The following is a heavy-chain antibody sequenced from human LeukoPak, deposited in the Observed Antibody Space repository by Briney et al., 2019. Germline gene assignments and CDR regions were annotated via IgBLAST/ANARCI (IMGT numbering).Heavy chain of an antibody. CDR1: GFTFDDHG. J-gene: IGHJ5*02. D-gene: IGHD6-13*01. Sequence: PGGSLRLSCAASGFTFDDHGMSWVRQAPGKGLEWVSHINWNGASIGYADSVKGRFTISRDNAKTSLYLQMNSLRAEDTALYYCARHIAAAGTNWFDHWGQGTLVTVSP. CDR2: INWNGASI. V-gene: IGHV3-20*04. CDR3: ARHIAAAGTNWFDH.